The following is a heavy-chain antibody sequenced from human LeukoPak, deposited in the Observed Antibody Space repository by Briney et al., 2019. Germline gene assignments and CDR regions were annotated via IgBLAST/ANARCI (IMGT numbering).Heavy chain of an antibody. CDR1: GFTFTDYY. CDR2: INPNTGVT. CDR3: ARDGALDY. Sequence: ASVTVSCKASGFTFTDYYMHWVRQAPGQGLEWMGWINPNTGVTNRAQKVQGRVTMTRDTSITTACMELTRLKSDDTAVYYCARDGALDYWGQGTLVTVSS. V-gene: IGHV1-2*02. D-gene: IGHD3-16*01. J-gene: IGHJ4*02.